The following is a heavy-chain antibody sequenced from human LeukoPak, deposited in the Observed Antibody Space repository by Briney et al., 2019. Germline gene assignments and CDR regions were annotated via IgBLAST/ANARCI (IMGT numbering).Heavy chain of an antibody. Sequence: SETLSLTCTVSGGSISSSSYYWGWIRQPPGKGLEWIGYIYYSGSTYYNPSLKSRVTISVDTSKNQFSLKLSSVTAADTDVYYCARDGRYCGGDCYQGGAFDIWGQGTMVTVSS. J-gene: IGHJ3*02. V-gene: IGHV4-39*07. CDR3: ARDGRYCGGDCYQGGAFDI. CDR2: IYYSGST. D-gene: IGHD2-21*02. CDR1: GGSISSSSYY.